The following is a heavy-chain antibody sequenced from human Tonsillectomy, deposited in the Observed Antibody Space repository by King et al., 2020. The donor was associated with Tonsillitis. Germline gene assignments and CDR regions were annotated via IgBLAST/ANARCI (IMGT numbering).Heavy chain of an antibody. CDR2: INSDGSST. CDR3: AKEHGLSGYDSSHFDY. D-gene: IGHD5-12*01. V-gene: IGHV3-74*03. J-gene: IGHJ4*02. Sequence: VQLVESGGGLVQPGGSLRLSCAASGFTFSTYWMHWVRQAPGKGLVWVARINSDGSSTTYEDSVKGRFTISRDNAKNTLYLQMNSLRAEDTAVYYCAKEHGLSGYDSSHFDYWVQGTLVTVSS. CDR1: GFTFSTYW.